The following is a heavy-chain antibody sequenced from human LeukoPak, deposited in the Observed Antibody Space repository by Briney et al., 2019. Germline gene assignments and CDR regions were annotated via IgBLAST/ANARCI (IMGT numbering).Heavy chain of an antibody. V-gene: IGHV3-64*01. CDR2: ISSNGGST. CDR1: GFTFSSYA. D-gene: IGHD6-6*01. Sequence: GGSLRLSCAASGFTFSSYAMHWVRQAPGKGLEYVSAISSNGGSTYYANSVKGRFTISRDNSKNTLYLQMGSLRSEDTAVYYCARDGRYSSSSDWGQGTLVTVSS. J-gene: IGHJ4*02. CDR3: ARDGRYSSSSD.